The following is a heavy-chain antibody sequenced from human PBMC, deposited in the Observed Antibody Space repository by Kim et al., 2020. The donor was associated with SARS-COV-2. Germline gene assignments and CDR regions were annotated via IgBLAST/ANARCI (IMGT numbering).Heavy chain of an antibody. CDR3: ARGVGPDYFDY. Sequence: ASVKVSCKASGYTLIDRYMHWVRQAPGQGLEWMGWINPKRGTTNFALRFQGRISMTRDTSISTINLQLNNVRSDDTAIYYCARGVGPDYFDYWGQGTLVAVSS. V-gene: IGHV1-2*02. J-gene: IGHJ4*02. CDR1: GYTLIDRY. CDR2: INPKRGTT.